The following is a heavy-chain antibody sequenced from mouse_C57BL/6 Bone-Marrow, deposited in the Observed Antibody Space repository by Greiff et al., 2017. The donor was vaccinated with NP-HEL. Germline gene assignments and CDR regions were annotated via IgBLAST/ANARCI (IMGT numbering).Heavy chain of an antibody. Sequence: EVNVVESGGGLVKPGGSLKLSCAASGFTFSSYAMSWVRQTPEKRLEWVATISAGGSYTYYPDNVKGRFTISRDNAKNNLYLQMSHLKSEDTAMYYGASRDAMITTERYAMDYWGQGTSVTVSS. CDR1: GFTFSSYA. J-gene: IGHJ4*01. CDR2: ISAGGSYT. D-gene: IGHD2-4*01. CDR3: ASRDAMITTERYAMDY. V-gene: IGHV5-4*03.